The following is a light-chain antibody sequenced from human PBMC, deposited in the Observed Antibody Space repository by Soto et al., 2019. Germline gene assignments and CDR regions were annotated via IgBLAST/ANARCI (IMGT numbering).Light chain of an antibody. CDR3: CSYAGSSTFVV. J-gene: IGLJ2*01. Sequence: QSALTQPASVSGSPGQSITISCTGTINNIGTYNLVSWYQQHPGKAPKLLISEVSKRPSGVSNRFSGSKSGNTASLTISGLQAEDEADYYCCSYAGSSTFVVFGGGTKLTV. V-gene: IGLV2-23*02. CDR1: INNIGTYNL. CDR2: EVS.